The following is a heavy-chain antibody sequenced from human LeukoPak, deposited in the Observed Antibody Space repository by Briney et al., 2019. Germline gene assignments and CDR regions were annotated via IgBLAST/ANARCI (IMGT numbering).Heavy chain of an antibody. CDR1: GGSISSSSYY. CDR2: IYYSGST. Sequence: PSETLSLTCTVSGGSISSSSYYWGWIRQPPGKGLEWIGSIYYSGSTYYNPSLKSRVTISVDTSKNQFSLKLSSVTAADTAVYYCARLTKDMDVWGKGTTVTISS. CDR3: ARLTKDMDV. J-gene: IGHJ6*03. V-gene: IGHV4-39*07.